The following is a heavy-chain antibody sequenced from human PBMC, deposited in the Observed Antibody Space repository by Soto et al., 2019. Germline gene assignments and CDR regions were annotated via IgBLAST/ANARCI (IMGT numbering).Heavy chain of an antibody. CDR2: IKQEGSEK. J-gene: IGHJ4*02. CDR1: GFTFSSYW. Sequence: EVQLVESGGCLVQPGGSLRLSCAASGFTFSSYWMSWVRQAPGKGLEWVANIKQEGSEKYYVDSVKGRFTISRDNAKNSLYLQMNSLRAEDTAVYYCARDAGHDYVDYWGQGTLVTVSS. CDR3: ARDAGHDYVDY. V-gene: IGHV3-7*01.